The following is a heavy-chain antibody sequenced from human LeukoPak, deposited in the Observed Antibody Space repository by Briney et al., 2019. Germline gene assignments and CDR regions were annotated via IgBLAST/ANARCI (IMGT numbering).Heavy chain of an antibody. CDR1: GFTFDDYA. J-gene: IGHJ4*02. D-gene: IGHD6-19*01. Sequence: SGRSLRLSCAASGFTFDDYAMHWVRQAPGKGLEWVSGISWNSGSIGYADSVKGRFTISRDNAKNSLYLQMNSLRAEDTAEYYCAKDSNGWYQRGSNYFDYWGQGTLVTVSS. CDR2: ISWNSGSI. V-gene: IGHV3-9*01. CDR3: AKDSNGWYQRGSNYFDY.